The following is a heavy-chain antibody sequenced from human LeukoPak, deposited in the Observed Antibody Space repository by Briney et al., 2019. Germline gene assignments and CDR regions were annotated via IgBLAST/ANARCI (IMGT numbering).Heavy chain of an antibody. Sequence: SETLSLTCTVSGGSISSTNYYWDWIREPPGKGLEWIGSIYYSGNTYYNPSLKSRVTISVDTSKNQFSLKLSSVTAADTAVYYCARGFITMVRGVITNWFDPWGQGTLVTVSS. CDR3: ARGFITMVRGVITNWFDP. CDR2: IYYSGNT. V-gene: IGHV4-39*01. CDR1: GGSISSTNYY. J-gene: IGHJ5*02. D-gene: IGHD3-10*01.